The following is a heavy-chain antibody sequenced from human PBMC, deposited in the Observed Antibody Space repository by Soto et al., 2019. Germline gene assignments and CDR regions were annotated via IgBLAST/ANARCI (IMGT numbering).Heavy chain of an antibody. Sequence: QVQLVESGGGVVQPGRSLRLSCAASGFTFSSYGMHWVRQAPGKGLEWVAVIWYDGSNKYYADSVKGRFTISRDNSKNTLYLQMNSLRAEDTAVYYCARDHAYYYDSSGYPVYYFDYWGQGTLVTASS. CDR1: GFTFSSYG. J-gene: IGHJ4*02. V-gene: IGHV3-33*01. CDR3: ARDHAYYYDSSGYPVYYFDY. CDR2: IWYDGSNK. D-gene: IGHD3-22*01.